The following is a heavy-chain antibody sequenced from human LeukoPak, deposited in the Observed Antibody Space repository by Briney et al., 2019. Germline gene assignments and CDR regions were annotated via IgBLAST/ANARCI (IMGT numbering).Heavy chain of an antibody. Sequence: SETLSLTCAVYGGSFSGYYWSWIRQPPGKGLEWIGEINHSGSTNYNPSLKSRVTISVDTSKNQFPLKLSSVTAADTAVYYCARIKRGITGTIIKPFDYWGQGTLVTVSS. CDR3: ARIKRGITGTIIKPFDY. J-gene: IGHJ4*02. CDR1: GGSFSGYY. D-gene: IGHD1-20*01. V-gene: IGHV4-34*01. CDR2: INHSGST.